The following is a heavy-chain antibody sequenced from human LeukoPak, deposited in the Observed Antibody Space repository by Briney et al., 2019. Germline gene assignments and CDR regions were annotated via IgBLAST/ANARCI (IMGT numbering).Heavy chain of an antibody. CDR2: INPNSGGT. CDR3: ARGKNDCSSTSCSNFVDY. J-gene: IGHJ4*02. Sequence: ASVKVSCKASGYTFTSYGISWVRQAPGQGLEWMGWINPNSGGTNYAQKFQGRVTMTRDTSISTAYMELSRLRSDDTAVYYCARGKNDCSSTSCSNFVDYWGQGTLVTVSS. V-gene: IGHV1-2*02. CDR1: GYTFTSYG. D-gene: IGHD2-2*01.